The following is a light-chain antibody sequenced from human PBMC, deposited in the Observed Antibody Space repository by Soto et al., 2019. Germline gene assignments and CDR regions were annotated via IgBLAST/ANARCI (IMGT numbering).Light chain of an antibody. V-gene: IGKV3-11*01. CDR1: PSVTNF. Sequence: EVVLTQSPATLSLSPGEIATLYFRASPSVTNFLAWYQQKPGQAPRLLIYGAFNRATGIPARFSGSGSGTDFTLTISSLEPEDFAVYYCQQRSNWPPLFGQGTRLEIK. J-gene: IGKJ5*01. CDR2: GAF. CDR3: QQRSNWPPL.